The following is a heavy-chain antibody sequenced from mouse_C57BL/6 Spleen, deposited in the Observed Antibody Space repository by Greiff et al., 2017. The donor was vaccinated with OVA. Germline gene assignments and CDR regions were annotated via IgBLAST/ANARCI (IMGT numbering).Heavy chain of an antibody. CDR1: GYTFPGYW. V-gene: IGHV1-9*01. Sequence: HVKQSGAELMKPGAPVKLSCQATGYTFPGYWLEWVKQRPGHGLEWNGEILPGSGSTNYKEKFKGKAAFTADTSSNTAFMQLSSVATEDSAIYNCARYRGQGCDDWGQGTTLTVSS. J-gene: IGHJ2*01. D-gene: IGHD3-3*01. CDR3: ARYRGQGCDD. CDR2: ILPGSGST.